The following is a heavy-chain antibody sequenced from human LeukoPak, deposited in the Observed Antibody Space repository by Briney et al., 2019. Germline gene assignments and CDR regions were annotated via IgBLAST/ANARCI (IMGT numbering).Heavy chain of an antibody. Sequence: PGGSLRLSCAASGFTVSSNYMSWVRQAPGKGLEWVSVIYSGGSTYYADSVKGRFTISRDNSKNTLYLQMNSLRAEDTAVYYCARAYGDSYNYFGLDYWGQGTLVTVSS. D-gene: IGHD5-24*01. CDR3: ARAYGDSYNYFGLDY. J-gene: IGHJ4*02. CDR1: GFTVSSNY. CDR2: IYSGGST. V-gene: IGHV3-53*01.